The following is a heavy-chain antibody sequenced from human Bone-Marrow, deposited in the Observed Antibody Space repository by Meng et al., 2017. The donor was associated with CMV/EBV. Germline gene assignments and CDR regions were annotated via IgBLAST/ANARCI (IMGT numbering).Heavy chain of an antibody. V-gene: IGHV1-2*02. J-gene: IGHJ4*02. CDR2: INPNSGGT. CDR1: GYTFTGYY. Sequence: ASVKVSCKASGYTFTGYYMHWVRQAPGQGLEWMGWINPNSGGTNYAQKFQGRVTMTRDTSISTAYMELSRLRSDDTAVYYCARDGKKAQYYYDSSGYYTYWAQGTLVTVPS. D-gene: IGHD3-22*01. CDR3: ARDGKKAQYYYDSSGYYTY.